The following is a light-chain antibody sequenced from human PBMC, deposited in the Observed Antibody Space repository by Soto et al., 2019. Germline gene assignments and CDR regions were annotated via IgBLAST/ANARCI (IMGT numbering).Light chain of an antibody. V-gene: IGKV1-5*03. CDR3: QQYQSHSPWT. Sequence: DIQMTQSPSTLSASVGDRVTITCRASQSISNWLAWYQQKPGKAPKLLIYKASSLESGVPSRFSGSGSGTEVTLTISSLQPDDFATYYCQQYQSHSPWTFGQGTKVEIK. J-gene: IGKJ1*01. CDR2: KAS. CDR1: QSISNW.